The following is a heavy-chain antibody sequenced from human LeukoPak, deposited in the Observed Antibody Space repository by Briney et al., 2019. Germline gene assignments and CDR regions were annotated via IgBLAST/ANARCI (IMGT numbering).Heavy chain of an antibody. CDR3: ARDYRAVAGTSHYYYYGMDV. D-gene: IGHD6-19*01. CDR1: GFTFSHFW. J-gene: IGHJ6*02. CDR2: IKKTGSET. Sequence: GGSLRLSCAASGFTFSHFWMSWVRQAPGKGLEWVAYIKKTGSETYYVDSVKGRFTISRDNSKNTLYLQMNSLRAEDTAVYYCARDYRAVAGTSHYYYYGMDVWGQGTTVTVSS. V-gene: IGHV3-7*01.